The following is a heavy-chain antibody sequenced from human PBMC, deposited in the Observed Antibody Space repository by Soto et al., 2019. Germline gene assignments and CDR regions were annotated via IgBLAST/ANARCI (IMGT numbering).Heavy chain of an antibody. CDR1: GYTLIDYF. J-gene: IGHJ4*02. Sequence: GSVKGFFKASGYTLIDYFIQLVRQAPGQGLEWMGSINPSSGETTYAQKFQGRVTMTRDTSISTAYMDLITLRSDDTAIYYCVRGLKWRDLDYWGQGTTVTVSS. V-gene: IGHV1-2*02. CDR3: VRGLKWRDLDY. CDR2: INPSSGET. D-gene: IGHD2-15*01.